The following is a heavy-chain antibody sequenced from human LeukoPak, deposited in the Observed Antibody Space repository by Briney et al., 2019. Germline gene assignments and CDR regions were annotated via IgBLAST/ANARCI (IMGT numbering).Heavy chain of an antibody. CDR2: INTDGGAT. CDR3: AKHGNYDTSGFYYVHF. D-gene: IGHD3-22*01. J-gene: IGHJ4*02. V-gene: IGHV3-23*01. Sequence: PGGSLRLSCAASGFPLSNYAMTWVRQAPGKGLEWVSSINTDGGATYYADSLKGRFTVSRGNSNNTLYLQMNGLRAEDTAVYYCAKHGNYDTSGFYYVHFWGQGTLVTVSS. CDR1: GFPLSNYA.